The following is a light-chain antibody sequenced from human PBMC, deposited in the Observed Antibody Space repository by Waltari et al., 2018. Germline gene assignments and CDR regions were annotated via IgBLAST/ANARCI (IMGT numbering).Light chain of an antibody. Sequence: EIVLTQSPGTLSLSPGERATLSCRASQSVSRTLAWYQQKPGQAPRLLIYDASPRATGIADRFSGSGSGTDFSLTISRLEPEYFAVYYCQKYGRLPATFGQGTKVEIK. V-gene: IGKV3-20*01. J-gene: IGKJ1*01. CDR2: DAS. CDR1: QSVSRT. CDR3: QKYGRLPAT.